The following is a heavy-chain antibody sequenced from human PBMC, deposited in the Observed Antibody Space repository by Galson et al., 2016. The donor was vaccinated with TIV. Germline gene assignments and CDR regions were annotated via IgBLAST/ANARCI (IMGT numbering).Heavy chain of an antibody. CDR1: GFIFDNYV. CDR3: ATLTGDEGHFDY. CDR2: ISWDGQRP. J-gene: IGHJ4*02. V-gene: IGHV3-43*01. Sequence: SLRLSCAASGFIFDNYVMHWVRQAPGKGLECVSLISWDGQRPYYADSVKGRFTISRDNSRNSLFLQMDNLRTEDTALYYCATLTGDEGHFDYWGQGTPVTVSS. D-gene: IGHD7-27*01.